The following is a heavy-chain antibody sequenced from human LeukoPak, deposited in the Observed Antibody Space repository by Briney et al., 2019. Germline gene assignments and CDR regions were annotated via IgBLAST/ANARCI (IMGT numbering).Heavy chain of an antibody. CDR1: GLSFSSYG. CDR2: IRANGETT. J-gene: IGHJ3*02. D-gene: IGHD7-27*01. V-gene: IGHV3-23*01. CDR3: GRDLNWGAFDI. Sequence: GSLRLSCAASGLSFSSYGMNWVRQAPGKGLEWVSGIRANGETTYYADSVRGRFTISRDNSRSMVWLQMNSLTAEDTAMYYCGRDLNWGAFDIRGLGTLVTVSS.